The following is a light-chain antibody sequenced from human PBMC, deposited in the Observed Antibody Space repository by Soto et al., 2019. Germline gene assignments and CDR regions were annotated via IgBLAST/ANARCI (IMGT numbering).Light chain of an antibody. J-gene: IGKJ1*01. CDR1: QTISSW. Sequence: DIQMTQSPSTLSGSVGDRVTITCRASQTISSWLAWYQQKPGKAPKLLIYAASSLQSGVPSRFSGSGSGTDFTLTISSLQPEDSATYYCLQDHNYFWTFGQGTKVDIK. CDR3: LQDHNYFWT. V-gene: IGKV1-5*01. CDR2: AAS.